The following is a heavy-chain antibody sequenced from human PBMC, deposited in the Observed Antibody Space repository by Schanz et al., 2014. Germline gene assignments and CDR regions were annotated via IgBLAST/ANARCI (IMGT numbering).Heavy chain of an antibody. V-gene: IGHV3-11*05. Sequence: VQLLESGGGLVQPGGSPRLSCAASGFTFSDYYMSWIRQAPGKGLEWVSYISGTTTYTNYADSVKGRFTISRDNAKNSLYLQMNSLRAEDTAVYYCAREQIMAAAGLVDYWGHGTLVTVSS. D-gene: IGHD6-13*01. CDR1: GFTFSDYY. J-gene: IGHJ4*01. CDR2: ISGTTTYT. CDR3: AREQIMAAAGLVDY.